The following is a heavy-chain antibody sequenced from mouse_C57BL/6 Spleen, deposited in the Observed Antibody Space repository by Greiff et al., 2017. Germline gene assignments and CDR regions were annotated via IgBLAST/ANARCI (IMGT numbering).Heavy chain of an antibody. CDR3: ARQLDYFDY. J-gene: IGHJ2*01. CDR1: GYTFTDYN. Sequence: VQLQQSGPELVKPGASVKIPCKASGYTFTDYNMDWVKQSHGKSLEWIGDINPNNGGTNYNQKFKGKATLTVDKSSSTAYMELRSLTAEDTAVYYGARQLDYFDYWGQGTTRTVSS. V-gene: IGHV1-18*01. CDR2: INPNNGGT. D-gene: IGHD3-1*01.